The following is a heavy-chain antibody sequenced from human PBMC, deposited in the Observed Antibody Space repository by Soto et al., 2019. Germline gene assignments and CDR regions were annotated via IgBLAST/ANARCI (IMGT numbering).Heavy chain of an antibody. CDR3: AKDRRPNYYYGMDV. D-gene: IGHD6-25*01. Sequence: QVQLVESGGGVVQPGRSLRLSCAASGFTFSSYGMHWVRQAPGKGLEWVAVISYDGSNKYYADSVKGRFTISRDNSKNTLYLQMNSLSAEDPAVYYCAKDRRPNYYYGMDVWGQGTTVTVSS. V-gene: IGHV3-30*18. CDR1: GFTFSSYG. J-gene: IGHJ6*02. CDR2: ISYDGSNK.